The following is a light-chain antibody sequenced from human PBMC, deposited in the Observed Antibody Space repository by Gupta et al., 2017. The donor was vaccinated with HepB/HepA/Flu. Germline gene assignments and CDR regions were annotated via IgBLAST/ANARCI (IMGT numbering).Light chain of an antibody. CDR1: SSDVGSYNY. J-gene: IGLJ2*01. CDR3: CSYAGSYALV. CDR2: DVS. Sequence: QSALTQPSPVSGSPGQSVTIPCTGTSSDVGSYNYICWYQQHPGTAPILMIYDVSKRPSGVPGRFSGSKSSNTASLTISGLQAEDEADYCCCSYAGSYALVFGGGTKLTVL. V-gene: IGLV2-11*01.